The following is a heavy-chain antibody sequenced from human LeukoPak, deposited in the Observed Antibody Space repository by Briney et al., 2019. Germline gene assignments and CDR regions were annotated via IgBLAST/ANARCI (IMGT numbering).Heavy chain of an antibody. J-gene: IGHJ3*02. CDR1: GYTFTGYY. V-gene: IGHV1-2*02. CDR2: INPNSGGT. CDR3: ASYRATVVTDDAFDI. D-gene: IGHD4-23*01. Sequence: ASAKVSCKASGYTFTGYYMHWVRQAPGQGLEWMGWINPNSGGTNYAQKFQGRVTMTRDTSISTAYMELSRLRSDDTAVYYCASYRATVVTDDAFDIWGQETMVTVSS.